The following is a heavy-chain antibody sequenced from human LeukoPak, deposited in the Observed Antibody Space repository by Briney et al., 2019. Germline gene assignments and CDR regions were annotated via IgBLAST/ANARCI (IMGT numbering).Heavy chain of an antibody. Sequence: KPSETLSLTCAVYGGSFSGYYWSWIRQPPGKGLEWIGEINHSGSTNYNPSLKSRVTISVDTSKNQFSLKLGSVTAADTAVYYCARARLYYYDSSGYRYWGQGTLVTVSS. CDR1: GGSFSGYY. CDR3: ARARLYYYDSSGYRY. D-gene: IGHD3-22*01. V-gene: IGHV4-34*01. CDR2: INHSGST. J-gene: IGHJ4*02.